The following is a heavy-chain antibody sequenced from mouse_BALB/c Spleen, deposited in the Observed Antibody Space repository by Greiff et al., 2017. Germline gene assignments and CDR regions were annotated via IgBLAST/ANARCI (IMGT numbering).Heavy chain of an antibody. CDR2: IDPANGST. CDR3: AREGYGSSHWYFAV. CDR1: GFNFKDTN. Sequence: EVQLQQSGAELVKPGASVKLSCTASGFNFKDTNMHWVKQRPEQGLEWIGRIDPANGSTKYDQKFQGKATITADTSSNTAYLELSSLTSEDTAVYYCAREGYGSSHWYFAVWGAGTPVTVSS. J-gene: IGHJ1*01. D-gene: IGHD1-1*01. V-gene: IGHV14-3*02.